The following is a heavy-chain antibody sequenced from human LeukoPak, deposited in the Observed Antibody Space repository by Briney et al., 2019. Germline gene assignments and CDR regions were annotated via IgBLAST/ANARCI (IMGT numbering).Heavy chain of an antibody. CDR3: AKGGSKSPGGGF. D-gene: IGHD2-15*01. V-gene: IGHV3-30*02. J-gene: IGHJ1*01. CDR1: GFTLRNYG. Sequence: GGSLRLSCVASGFTLRNYGMHWVRQVPGKGLECVSFIPSNGASKYHADSVKGRLTISRHTSKNTLYLEMNSLRAEDTAIYYCAKGGSKSPGGGFWGQGTLVTVSS. CDR2: IPSNGASK.